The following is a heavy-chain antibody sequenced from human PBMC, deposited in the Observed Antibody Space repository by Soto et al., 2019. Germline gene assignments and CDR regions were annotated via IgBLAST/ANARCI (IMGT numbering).Heavy chain of an antibody. J-gene: IGHJ4*02. D-gene: IGHD2-2*01. CDR3: AKGGVDRTATVTGGY. CDR2: INTYNGNT. Sequence: GPEVKKPGASVRVSCRASGYTFTNYGIGWVRQAPGQGLEWMGWINTYNGNTNYAQKFRGRLTMTTDTSTTTAYMELRSLKSDVTAMYYCAKGGVDRTATVTGGYWGQGTLVTVSS. CDR1: GYTFTNYG. V-gene: IGHV1-18*01.